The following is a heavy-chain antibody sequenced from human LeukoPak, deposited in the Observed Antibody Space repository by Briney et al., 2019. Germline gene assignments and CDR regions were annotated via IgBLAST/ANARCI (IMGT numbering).Heavy chain of an antibody. V-gene: IGHV3-23*01. CDR3: AKGAGVMITFGGVTFDY. Sequence: GGSLRLSCAASGFTFSSYAMSWVRQAPWKGLEWVSAISGSGGSTYYADSVKGRFTISRDNSKNTLYLQMNSLRAEDTAVYYCAKGAGVMITFGGVTFDYWGQGTLVTVSS. J-gene: IGHJ4*02. CDR1: GFTFSSYA. D-gene: IGHD3-16*01. CDR2: ISGSGGST.